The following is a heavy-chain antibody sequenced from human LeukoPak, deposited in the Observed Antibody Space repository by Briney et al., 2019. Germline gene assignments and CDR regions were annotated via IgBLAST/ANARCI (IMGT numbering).Heavy chain of an antibody. Sequence: GGSLRLSCAASGFTFSSYSMNWVRQASGKGLEWVSSISSRSSYIYYADSVKGRFTISRDNAKKSLYLQMNSLRAEDTAIYYCARVEATVTSNVFDYWGQGTLVTVSS. D-gene: IGHD4-17*01. J-gene: IGHJ4*02. CDR1: GFTFSSYS. CDR3: ARVEATVTSNVFDY. CDR2: ISSRSSYI. V-gene: IGHV3-21*01.